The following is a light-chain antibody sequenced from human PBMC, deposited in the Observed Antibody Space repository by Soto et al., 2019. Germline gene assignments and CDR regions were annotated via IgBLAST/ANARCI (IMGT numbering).Light chain of an antibody. V-gene: IGLV2-23*02. Sequence: QSALTQPASVSGSPGQSITISCTGTNSDVGSYDLVSWYQQHPGKAPKLMIYEVSKWPSGVSNRFSGSKSGNAASLTISGLQAEDEADYYCCSYADSAYVFGTGTQLTVL. J-gene: IGLJ1*01. CDR2: EVS. CDR3: CSYADSAYV. CDR1: NSDVGSYDL.